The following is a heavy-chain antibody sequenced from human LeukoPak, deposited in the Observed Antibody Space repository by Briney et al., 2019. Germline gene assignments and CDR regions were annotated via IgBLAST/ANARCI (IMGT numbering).Heavy chain of an antibody. D-gene: IGHD3-3*01. CDR3: ARDLWFWSGHPQDLIVGDDY. J-gene: IGHJ4*02. CDR2: ISSTSGYI. CDR1: GFTFSSYS. V-gene: IGHV3-21*01. Sequence: PGGSLRLSCAASGFTFSSYSMNWVRQAPGKGLEWVSSISSTSGYINYADSVKGRFTISRDNAKNSLYLQMNSLRDEDTAVYYCARDLWFWSGHPQDLIVGDDYWGGGTLVTVSS.